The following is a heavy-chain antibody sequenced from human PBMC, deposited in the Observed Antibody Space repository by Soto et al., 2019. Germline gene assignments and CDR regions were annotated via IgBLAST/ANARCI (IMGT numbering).Heavy chain of an antibody. CDR1: GITFSNYG. D-gene: IGHD3-10*01. Sequence: GGSLRLSCAASGITFSNYGVHWVRQAPGKGLEWVAVISYDGSKRDYADSVKGRFTISRDNSKNTLHLEMNSLRAEDTAVYYCAQDLGPGDYYYYGMDVWGQGTTVTVSS. CDR2: ISYDGSKR. CDR3: AQDLGPGDYYYYGMDV. J-gene: IGHJ6*02. V-gene: IGHV3-30*18.